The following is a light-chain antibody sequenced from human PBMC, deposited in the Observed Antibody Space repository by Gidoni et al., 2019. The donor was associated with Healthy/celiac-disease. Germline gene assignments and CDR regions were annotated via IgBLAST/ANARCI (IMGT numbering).Light chain of an antibody. V-gene: IGKV3-20*01. CDR1: QSVSSSY. CDR2: GAS. Sequence: EIVFTQSPGTLSLSPGERATLSCRASQSVSSSYLAWYQQKPGQAPRLLIYGASSRATGIPDRFSGSGSGTDFTLTISRLEPEDFAVYYCQQYGSSPFFXPXTKVDIK. CDR3: QQYGSSPF. J-gene: IGKJ3*01.